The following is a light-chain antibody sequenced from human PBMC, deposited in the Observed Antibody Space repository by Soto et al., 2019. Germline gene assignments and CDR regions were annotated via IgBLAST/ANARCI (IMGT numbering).Light chain of an antibody. V-gene: IGKV3-15*01. CDR2: GAF. J-gene: IGKJ1*01. CDR3: QQYNDWPLT. CDR1: QSVSSN. Sequence: EIVMTQSPVTLSVSPGERATLSCRASQSVSSNLAWYQQKPVQAPSLLIYGAFTRATGIPARFSGTGSGTEFTLTISSLQSEDFALYYCQQYNDWPLTFGQGTKVDI.